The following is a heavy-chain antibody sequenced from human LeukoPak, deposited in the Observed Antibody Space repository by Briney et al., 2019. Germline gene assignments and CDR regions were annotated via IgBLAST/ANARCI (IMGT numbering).Heavy chain of an antibody. J-gene: IGHJ4*02. D-gene: IGHD2-15*01. CDR3: AKELVVVAATPNY. V-gene: IGHV3-23*01. Sequence: PGGSLRLSCAASGFTFSIYAMSWVRQAPGKGLEWVSAITSSGGNTYYADSVKGRFTISRDNSRNTLYLQMNSLRAEDPAIHCCAKELVVVAATPNYWGQGTLVTVSS. CDR2: ITSSGGNT. CDR1: GFTFSIYA.